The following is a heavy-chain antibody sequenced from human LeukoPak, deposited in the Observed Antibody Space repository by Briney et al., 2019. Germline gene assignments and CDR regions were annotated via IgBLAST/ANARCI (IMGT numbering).Heavy chain of an antibody. Sequence: PGGSLILSCSASGFPFSSYAMHWVRQAPGKGLEYVSAISDSGGSTYYADSVKGRFTISRDNSKNTLYLQMSSPRAEDTAVYFCVRGYSFGPYGMDVWGQGTTVTVSS. D-gene: IGHD2-15*01. CDR3: VRGYSFGPYGMDV. CDR1: GFPFSSYA. CDR2: ISDSGGST. V-gene: IGHV3-64D*09. J-gene: IGHJ6*02.